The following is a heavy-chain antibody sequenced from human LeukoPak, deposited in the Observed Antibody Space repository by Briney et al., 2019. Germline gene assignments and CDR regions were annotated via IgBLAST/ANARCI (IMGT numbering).Heavy chain of an antibody. J-gene: IGHJ5*02. CDR1: GFTFSSYA. Sequence: GGSLRVSCAASGFTFSSYAVSWVRQAPGKGLEWVSVISGSGGSTYYADSVKGRFTISRDNSKNTLYLQMNSLRAEDTAVYYCAKGEAVAGTSSWFDPWGQGTLVTVSS. D-gene: IGHD6-19*01. V-gene: IGHV3-23*01. CDR3: AKGEAVAGTSSWFDP. CDR2: ISGSGGST.